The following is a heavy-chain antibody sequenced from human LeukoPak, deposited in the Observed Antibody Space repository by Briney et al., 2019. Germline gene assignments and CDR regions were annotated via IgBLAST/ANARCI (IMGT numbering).Heavy chain of an antibody. CDR3: AKGYSYGYYYFDY. CDR2: ISGSGGST. Sequence: GGSLRLSCAASGFTFSSYAMGWVRQAPGKGLEWVSAISGSGGSTYYADSVKGRFTISRDNSKNTLYLQMNSLRAEDTAVYYCAKGYSYGYYYFDYWGQGTLVTVSS. D-gene: IGHD5-18*01. V-gene: IGHV3-23*01. CDR1: GFTFSSYA. J-gene: IGHJ4*02.